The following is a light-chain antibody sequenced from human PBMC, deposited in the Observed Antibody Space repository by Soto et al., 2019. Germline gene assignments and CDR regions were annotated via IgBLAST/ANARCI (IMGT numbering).Light chain of an antibody. CDR1: SSDVGGYNY. CDR2: DVS. J-gene: IGLJ1*01. Sequence: QSALTQPASVSGSPGQSIAISCTGTSSDVGGYNYVSWYQQHPGTAPKLIISDVSNRPSGVSARFSGSKSGNTASLTISGLQAEDEADYYCSSYTSTTTPVFGTGTQLTVL. CDR3: SSYTSTTTPV. V-gene: IGLV2-14*03.